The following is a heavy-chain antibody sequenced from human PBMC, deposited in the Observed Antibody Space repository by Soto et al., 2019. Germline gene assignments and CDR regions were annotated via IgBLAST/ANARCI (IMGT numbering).Heavy chain of an antibody. CDR2: INTYNSNT. J-gene: IGHJ6*02. Sequence: ASVKVSCKTSGYTFTSYGIGWARQAPGQGLEWMGWINTYNSNTNYAQNLQGRVTLTTDTSTSTAYMELRSLRSNYTAIYYCAMVDVYVTPSPQDVWGQGTTVTVSS. D-gene: IGHD3-16*01. CDR1: GYTFTSYG. CDR3: AMVDVYVTPSPQDV. V-gene: IGHV1-18*01.